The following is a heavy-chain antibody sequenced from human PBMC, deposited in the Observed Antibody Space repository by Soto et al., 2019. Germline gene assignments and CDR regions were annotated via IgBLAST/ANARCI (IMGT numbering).Heavy chain of an antibody. V-gene: IGHV4-30-4*01. D-gene: IGHD3-22*01. CDR2: IYYSGST. Sequence: SETLSLTCTVSGGSISSGDYYWSWIRQPPGKGLEWIGYIYYSGSTYYNPSLKSRVTISVDTSKNQFSLKLSSVTAADTAVYYCARATYYYDSSGYNYFDYWGQGTLVTVSS. CDR3: ARATYYYDSSGYNYFDY. CDR1: GGSISSGDYY. J-gene: IGHJ4*02.